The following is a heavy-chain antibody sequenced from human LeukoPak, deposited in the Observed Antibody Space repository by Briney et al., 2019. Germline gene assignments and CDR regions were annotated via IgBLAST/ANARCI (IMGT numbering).Heavy chain of an antibody. D-gene: IGHD3-10*01. J-gene: IGHJ4*02. Sequence: ASVKVSCKASGGTFISYAISWVRQAPGQGLEWMGRIIPIFGTANYAQKFQGRVTITTDESTSTAYMELSSLRSEDTAVYYCAIGTTMVRGVIWGQGTLVTVSS. CDR1: GGTFISYA. CDR2: IIPIFGTA. CDR3: AIGTTMVRGVI. V-gene: IGHV1-69*05.